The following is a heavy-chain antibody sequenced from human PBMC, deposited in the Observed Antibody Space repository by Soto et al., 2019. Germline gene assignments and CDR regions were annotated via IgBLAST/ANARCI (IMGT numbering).Heavy chain of an antibody. CDR1: GGSFSGYY. Sequence: QVQLQQWGAGLLKPSETLSLTCAVYGGSFSGYYWSWIRQPPGKGLEWIGEINHSGSTNYNPSLKSRVTRSVDTSKNQFSLKLSSVTAADTAVYYCARGSLLWFGELLFRYYFDYWGQGTLVTVSS. CDR2: INHSGST. CDR3: ARGSLLWFGELLFRYYFDY. V-gene: IGHV4-34*01. D-gene: IGHD3-10*01. J-gene: IGHJ4*02.